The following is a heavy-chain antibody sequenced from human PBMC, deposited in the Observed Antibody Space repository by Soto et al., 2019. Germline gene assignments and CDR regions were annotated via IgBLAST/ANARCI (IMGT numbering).Heavy chain of an antibody. D-gene: IGHD3-10*01. CDR1: GGSIRSYY. CDR3: ARDTVTMVRGPTRRGYYYGMDV. Sequence: SETLTLTCTVSGGSIRSYYWSWIRQPPGKGLEWIGHIYYSGSTHYNPSLKSRVTISVDTSKNQFSLKLSSVTAADTAVYYCARDTVTMVRGPTRRGYYYGMDVWGQGTTVTVSS. V-gene: IGHV4-59*12. J-gene: IGHJ6*02. CDR2: IYYSGST.